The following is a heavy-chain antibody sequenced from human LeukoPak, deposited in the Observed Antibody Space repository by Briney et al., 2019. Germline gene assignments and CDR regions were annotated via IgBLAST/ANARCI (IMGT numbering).Heavy chain of an antibody. J-gene: IGHJ6*03. D-gene: IGHD1-26*01. V-gene: IGHV3-33*06. CDR3: AKDPRGSYPRDYYYYMDV. CDR2: IWYDGSNK. Sequence: GGSLRLSCAASGFTFSSYGMHWVRQAPGKGLEGVAVIWYDGSNKYYADSVKGRFTISRDNSKNTLYLQMNSLRAEDAAVYYCAKDPRGSYPRDYYYYMDVWGKGTTVTVSS. CDR1: GFTFSSYG.